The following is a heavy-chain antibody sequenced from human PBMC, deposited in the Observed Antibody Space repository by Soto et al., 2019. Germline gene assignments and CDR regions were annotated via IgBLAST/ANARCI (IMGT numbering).Heavy chain of an antibody. CDR1: GGSISRGHYY. J-gene: IGHJ4*02. CDR3: AREVVEGTNFIDY. CDR2: IYSSGST. D-gene: IGHD2-2*01. Sequence: QVQLQESGPGLVKPSQTLSLTCTVSGGSISRGHYYWSWIRQHPGKGLEWIGYIYSSGSTFYNPSLKSRVTISLDKSKNQFSLNLRSVTAADTAVYYCAREVVEGTNFIDYWGQGTLVTVSS. V-gene: IGHV4-30-4*01.